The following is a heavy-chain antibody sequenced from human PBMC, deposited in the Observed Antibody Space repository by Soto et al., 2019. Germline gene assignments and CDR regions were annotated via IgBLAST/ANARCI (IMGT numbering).Heavy chain of an antibody. D-gene: IGHD5-12*01. CDR1: GGSISSYY. J-gene: IGHJ4*02. V-gene: IGHV4-59*01. Sequence: QVQLQESGPGLVKPSETLSLTCTVSGGSISSYYWSWIRQPPGKGLEWIGYIYYSGSTNYNPSLKSRVTISVDTSKNQFSLKLSSVTAAYTAVYYCARDRGDGYTFDYWGQGTLVTVSS. CDR2: IYYSGST. CDR3: ARDRGDGYTFDY.